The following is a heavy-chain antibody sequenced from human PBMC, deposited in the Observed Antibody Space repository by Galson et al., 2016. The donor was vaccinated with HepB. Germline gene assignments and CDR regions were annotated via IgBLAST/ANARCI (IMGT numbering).Heavy chain of an antibody. CDR3: VKGLGLGGGRVNLGENS. CDR2: IHRRGDS. V-gene: IGHV3-53*01. Sequence: SLRLSCAGSGLTFSNNWMTWVRQAPGKGLEFLSVIHRRGDSYDADSVKGRFTTSRDNSRNTVFLQMDSLRGEDTAVYYCVKGLGLGGGRVNLGENSWGQGTLVIVSS. D-gene: IGHD1-26*01. CDR1: GLTFSNNW. J-gene: IGHJ5*02.